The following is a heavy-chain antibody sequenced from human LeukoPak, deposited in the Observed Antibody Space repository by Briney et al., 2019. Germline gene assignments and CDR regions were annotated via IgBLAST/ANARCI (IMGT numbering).Heavy chain of an antibody. V-gene: IGHV4-61*02. D-gene: IGHD2-2*02. Sequence: SETLSLTCTVSGRSISSGSYYWSSTRHPAGKGLEWIGRIYTSGRTNYNPSLKSRVTISVDTSKNQFSLELSSVTAADTAVCYCANSGGVECSSGTCYTTWYFDLWGRGTLVTVSS. J-gene: IGHJ2*01. CDR1: GRSISSGSYY. CDR2: IYTSGRT. CDR3: ANSGGVECSSGTCYTTWYFDL.